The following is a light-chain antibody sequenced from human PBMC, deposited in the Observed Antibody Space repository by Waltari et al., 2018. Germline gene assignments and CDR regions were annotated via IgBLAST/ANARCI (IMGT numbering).Light chain of an antibody. CDR3: QQYKSVPLT. CDR2: KSS. V-gene: IGKV1-5*03. Sequence: DIQMTQSPSTLSASVGDRVTITCRARQSISNWLAWYQQKPGKAPKVLIYKSSTLESGVPSRFSGSGSGTEFTLTISSLQPDDFATYYCQQYKSVPLTFGGGTKVEIK. J-gene: IGKJ4*01. CDR1: QSISNW.